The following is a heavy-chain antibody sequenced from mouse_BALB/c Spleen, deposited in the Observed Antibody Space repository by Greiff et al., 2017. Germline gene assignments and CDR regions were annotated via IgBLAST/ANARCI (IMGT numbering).Heavy chain of an antibody. J-gene: IGHJ3*01. Sequence: EVQVVESGGGLVQPGGSLKLSCAASGFTFSSYTMPWVRQTPEKRLEWVAYISNGGGSTYYPDTVKGRFTISRDNAKNTLYLQMSSLKSEDTAMYYCARTGGDYYGGGYGFAYWGQGTLVTVSA. D-gene: IGHD1-1*01. V-gene: IGHV5-12-2*01. CDR1: GFTFSSYT. CDR2: ISNGGGST. CDR3: ARTGGDYYGGGYGFAY.